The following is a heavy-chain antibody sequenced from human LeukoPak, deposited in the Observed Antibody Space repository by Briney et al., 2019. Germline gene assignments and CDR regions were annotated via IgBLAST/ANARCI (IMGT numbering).Heavy chain of an antibody. V-gene: IGHV4-38-2*02. CDR1: GYSISNGYY. CDR3: ARERVAGSSLDN. CDR2: IYLSGNT. D-gene: IGHD6-19*01. J-gene: IGHJ4*02. Sequence: PSETLSLTCTVSGYSISNGYYWAWIRQPPGKGLEWIGSIYLSGNTYYNPSLKSRVTISVDTSENHFSLNLTSVTAVDTALYYCARERVAGSSLDNWGQGTLVIVSS.